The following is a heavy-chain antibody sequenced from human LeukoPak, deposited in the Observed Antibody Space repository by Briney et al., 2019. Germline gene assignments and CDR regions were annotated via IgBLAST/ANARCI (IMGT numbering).Heavy chain of an antibody. CDR3: ARGFCSAGDCFYFDV. J-gene: IGHJ4*02. CDR2: IKQDGSRK. V-gene: IGHV3-7*04. D-gene: IGHD2-21*02. CDR1: GFTLSRNW. Sequence: GGSLRLSCAASGFTLSRNWMSWVRQAPGKGLEWVANIKQDGSRKYYVGSVNGRFTISRDNAKNSLYLQMDSLRAEDTAVYYCARGFCSAGDCFYFDVWGQGTVVTVSS.